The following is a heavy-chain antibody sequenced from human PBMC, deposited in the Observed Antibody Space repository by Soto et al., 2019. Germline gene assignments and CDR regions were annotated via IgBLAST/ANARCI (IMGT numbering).Heavy chain of an antibody. J-gene: IGHJ6*02. D-gene: IGHD2-15*01. CDR2: ISYDGSNK. CDR3: ARMASFYCSGGSCHPTYGMDV. V-gene: IGHV3-30-3*01. Sequence: HPGGSLRLSCAASGFTFSSYAMHWVRQAPGKGLEWVAVISYDGSNKYYADSVKGRFTISRDNSKNTLYLQMNSLRAEDTAVYYCARMASFYCSGGSCHPTYGMDVWGQGTTVTVSS. CDR1: GFTFSSYA.